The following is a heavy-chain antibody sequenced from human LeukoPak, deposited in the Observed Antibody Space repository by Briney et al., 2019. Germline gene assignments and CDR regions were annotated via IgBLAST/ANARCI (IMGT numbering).Heavy chain of an antibody. CDR1: GFTFSGYW. Sequence: SGESLRLSCIASGFTFSGYWMHWVRQAPGKGLVWVARIRSDGASTSYADSMKGRFTISRDNVKNTLFLQMNSLRAEDTAVYYCAREITIFGYDAFDIWGQGTMVTVSS. CDR3: AREITIFGYDAFDI. D-gene: IGHD3-3*01. CDR2: IRSDGAST. V-gene: IGHV3-74*01. J-gene: IGHJ3*02.